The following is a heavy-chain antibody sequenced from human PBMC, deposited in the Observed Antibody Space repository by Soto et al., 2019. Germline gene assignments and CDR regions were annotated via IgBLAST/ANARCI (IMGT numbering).Heavy chain of an antibody. CDR3: ARRIAAAGRDYMDV. J-gene: IGHJ6*03. Sequence: SVKVSCKASGGTFSSYTISWVRQAPGQGLEWMGRIIPILGIANYAQKFQGRVTITADKSTSTAYMEPSSLRSEDTAVYYCARRIAAAGRDYMDVWGKGTTVTVSS. CDR2: IIPILGIA. CDR1: GGTFSSYT. D-gene: IGHD6-13*01. V-gene: IGHV1-69*02.